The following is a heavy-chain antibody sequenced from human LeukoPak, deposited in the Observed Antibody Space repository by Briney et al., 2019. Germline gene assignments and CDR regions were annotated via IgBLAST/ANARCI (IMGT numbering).Heavy chain of an antibody. D-gene: IGHD1-20*01. CDR3: ARGARHTIITGTTNPVGAAFDI. Sequence: ASVKVSCKASGYTFTSYGISWVRQAPGQGLEWMGWISAYNGNTNYAQKLQGRVTMTTDTSTSTAYMELRSLRSGDTAVYYCARGARHTIITGTTNPVGAAFDIWGQGTMVTVSS. CDR1: GYTFTSYG. V-gene: IGHV1-18*01. CDR2: ISAYNGNT. J-gene: IGHJ3*02.